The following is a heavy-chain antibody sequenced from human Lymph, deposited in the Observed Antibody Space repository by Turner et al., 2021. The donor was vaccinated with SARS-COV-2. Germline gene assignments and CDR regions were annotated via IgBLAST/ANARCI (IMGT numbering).Heavy chain of an antibody. D-gene: IGHD6-6*01. CDR3: ANLYSSSAAGDP. V-gene: IGHV3-23*04. J-gene: IGHJ5*02. CDR2: ISGSGGST. CDR1: EFTVSSKY. Sequence: EVQLVESGGGLIQPGGSLRLSCAASEFTVSSKYMSWVRQAPGKGLEWVSAISGSGGSTYYADSVKGRFTISRDNSKNTLYLQMNSLRAEDTAVYYCANLYSSSAAGDPWGQGTLVTVSS.